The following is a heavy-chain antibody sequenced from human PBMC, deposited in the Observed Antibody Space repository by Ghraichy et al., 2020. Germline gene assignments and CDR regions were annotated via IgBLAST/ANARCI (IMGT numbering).Heavy chain of an antibody. V-gene: IGHV3-7*01. J-gene: IGHJ6*02. CDR3: ARDHRSGWSLDV. D-gene: IGHD6-19*01. CDR1: GFTFSTYW. CDR2: IKLVGSEK. Sequence: GGSLRLSCAASGFTFSTYWMAWVRQAPGKGLEWVANIKLVGSEKYYVDSVKGRFTISRDNAKNSLSLQMNSLRAEDTAVYYCARDHRSGWSLDVWGQGTTVTVSS.